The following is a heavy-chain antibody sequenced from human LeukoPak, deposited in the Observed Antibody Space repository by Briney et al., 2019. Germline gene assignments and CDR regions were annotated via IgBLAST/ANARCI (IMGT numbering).Heavy chain of an antibody. Sequence: PGGSLRLSCAASGFTFSSYEMNWVRQAPGKGLEWVSYISSSGSTIYYADSVKGRFTISRDNAKNSLYLQMNSLRAEDTAVYYCARARGSYYGAFDIWGQGTMVTVSS. J-gene: IGHJ3*02. CDR3: ARARGSYYGAFDI. CDR2: ISSSGSTI. D-gene: IGHD1-26*01. V-gene: IGHV3-48*03. CDR1: GFTFSSYE.